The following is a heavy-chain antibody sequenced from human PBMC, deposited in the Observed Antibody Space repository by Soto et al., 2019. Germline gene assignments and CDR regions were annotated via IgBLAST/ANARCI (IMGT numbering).Heavy chain of an antibody. Sequence: QVQLLQSGAEVKKPGASVKVSCKASGYTFTNYGITWVRQAPGQGLEWMGWISAYNGDTHYTQRLQGRATMTTDTSTSTAYMELRGVRSDDTAVYYCARGRQLVGYFYYYMDVWGKGTTVTVSS. CDR1: GYTFTNYG. CDR3: ARGRQLVGYFYYYMDV. V-gene: IGHV1-18*01. D-gene: IGHD6-6*01. J-gene: IGHJ6*03. CDR2: ISAYNGDT.